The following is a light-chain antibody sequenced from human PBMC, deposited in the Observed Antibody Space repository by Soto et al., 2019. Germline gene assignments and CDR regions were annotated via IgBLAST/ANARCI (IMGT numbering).Light chain of an antibody. V-gene: IGKV3-15*01. CDR2: GAS. CDR1: QSVSSN. J-gene: IGKJ1*01. CDR3: QQYNTSPRT. Sequence: EIVMTQSPATLSVSPGERATLSCRASQSVSSNLAWYQQKPGQAPRLLIYGASTRATGIPDRFSGSGSGTDFTLTISRLEPEDFAVYYCQQYNTSPRTFGQGTRWIS.